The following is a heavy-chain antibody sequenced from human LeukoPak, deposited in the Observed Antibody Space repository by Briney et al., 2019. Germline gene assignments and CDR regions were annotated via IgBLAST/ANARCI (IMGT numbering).Heavy chain of an antibody. V-gene: IGHV3-30*18. CDR1: GFTFSNYG. CDR3: AKEVGYGSPYFDY. J-gene: IGHJ4*02. D-gene: IGHD5-12*01. CDR2: ISFDESSE. Sequence: GRSLRLSCAASGFTFSNYGMHWVRQAPGKGLEWVALISFDESSEYYADSVKGRFSISRDNSKNTLYLQMNNARVDDTAVYYCAKEVGYGSPYFDYWGRGTLVTVSS.